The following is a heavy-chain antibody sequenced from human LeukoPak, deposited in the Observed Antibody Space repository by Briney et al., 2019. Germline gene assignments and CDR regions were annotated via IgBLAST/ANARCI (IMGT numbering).Heavy chain of an antibody. V-gene: IGHV4-38-2*02. CDR1: GYSISSGYY. CDR3: ARDYGDYRFDY. Sequence: SETLSLTCAVSGYSISSGYYWGWIRQPPGKGLEWIGSIYHSGSTYYIPSLKSRVTISVDTSKNQFSLKLSSVTAADTAVYYCARDYGDYRFDYWGQGTLVTVSS. J-gene: IGHJ4*02. D-gene: IGHD4-11*01. CDR2: IYHSGST.